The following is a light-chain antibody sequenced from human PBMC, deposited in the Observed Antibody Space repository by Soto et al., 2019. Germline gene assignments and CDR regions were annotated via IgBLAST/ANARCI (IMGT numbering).Light chain of an antibody. CDR2: GAS. Sequence: EIVLTQSFGTLSLCRGERAPLSRMPSQSASNNYLAWYQQKPGQAPRLLIYGASTLQSGVPTRFSGSGSGTEFTLTISSLQPEDVAVYYCQRYNSAPRTFGQGTKVDI. J-gene: IGKJ1*01. V-gene: IGKV3-20*02. CDR1: QSASNNY. CDR3: QRYNSAPRT.